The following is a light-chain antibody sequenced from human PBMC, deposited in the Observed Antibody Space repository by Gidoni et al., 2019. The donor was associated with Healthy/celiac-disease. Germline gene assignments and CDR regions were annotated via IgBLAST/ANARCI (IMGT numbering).Light chain of an antibody. Sequence: QSVLTQPPSVSAAPGQKVTISCSGSSSNIGNNYVSWYQQLPGTAPKLLIYDNNKRPSGIPDRFSGSKSGTSATLPITGLQTGDEADYYCGTWDSSLSAWVFGGGTKLTVL. CDR1: SSNIGNNY. J-gene: IGLJ3*02. CDR2: DNN. V-gene: IGLV1-51*01. CDR3: GTWDSSLSAWV.